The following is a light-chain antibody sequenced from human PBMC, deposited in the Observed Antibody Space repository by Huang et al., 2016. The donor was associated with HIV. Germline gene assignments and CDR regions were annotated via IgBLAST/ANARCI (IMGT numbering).Light chain of an antibody. Sequence: DIVMTQSPLSLAVTPGEPAPISCRSSERLLHTNGYNYLDWYQQRTGQSPRLLIYMGSNRASGVPDRFIGSGSGTDFTLKISRVEAEDVGVYYCMQGLQTRITFGQGTRLEIK. CDR2: MGS. CDR1: ERLLHTNGYNY. J-gene: IGKJ5*01. CDR3: MQGLQTRIT. V-gene: IGKV2-28*01.